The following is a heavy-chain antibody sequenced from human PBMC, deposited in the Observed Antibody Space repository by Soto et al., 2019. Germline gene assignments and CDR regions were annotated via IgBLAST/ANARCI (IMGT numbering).Heavy chain of an antibody. CDR1: GFTFSSYA. CDR3: AKDWAGGYHHYHMDV. D-gene: IGHD3-10*01. CDR2: ISGSGGSR. J-gene: IGHJ6*03. Sequence: GGSLRLSCAASGFTFSSYAMSWVRQAPGKGLGWVSAISGSGGSRYYADSVKGRFTISRDNSKNTLYLQMNSLRAENTAVYYGAKDWAGGYHHYHMDVWGQATTVTVSS. V-gene: IGHV3-23*01.